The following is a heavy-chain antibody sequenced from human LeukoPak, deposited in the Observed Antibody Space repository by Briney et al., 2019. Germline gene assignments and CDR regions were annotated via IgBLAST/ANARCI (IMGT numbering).Heavy chain of an antibody. D-gene: IGHD6-19*01. CDR3: ATAHTGRIAVAGSLDY. CDR2: FDPEDGET. Sequence: GASVKVSCKVSGYTLTELSMHWVRQAPGKGLEWMGGFDPEDGETTYAQKFQGRVTMTEDTSTDTAYMELSSLRSEDTAVYYCATAHTGRIAVAGSLDYWGQGTLVTVSS. CDR1: GYTLTELS. J-gene: IGHJ4*02. V-gene: IGHV1-24*01.